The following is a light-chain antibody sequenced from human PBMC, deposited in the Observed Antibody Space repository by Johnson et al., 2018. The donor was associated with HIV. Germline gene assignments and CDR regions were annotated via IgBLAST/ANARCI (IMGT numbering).Light chain of an antibody. V-gene: IGLV1-51*02. Sequence: QLVLTQPPSVSAAPGQKVTISCSGSSSNIGNNYVSWYQQLPGTAPKLLIYENNKRPSGIPDRFSGSKSGTSATLGITGLQTGDEADYYCGTWDSSLSAAVFGTRTKVTVL. CDR2: ENN. CDR3: GTWDSSLSAAV. J-gene: IGLJ1*01. CDR1: SSNIGNNY.